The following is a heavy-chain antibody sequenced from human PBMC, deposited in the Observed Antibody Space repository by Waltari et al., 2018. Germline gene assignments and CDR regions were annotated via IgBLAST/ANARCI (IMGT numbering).Heavy chain of an antibody. D-gene: IGHD6-13*01. J-gene: IGHJ4*02. Sequence: QVQLQESGPGLVKPSETLSLTCTVSGGSISSYYWSWIRQPPGKGLEWIGYIYYTGSTNYIPSLKSRITISVDTSKNQFSLNLTSVTAADTAVYYCARGLWSSSWYDGKYSYFDYWGQGTLVTVSS. CDR2: IYYTGST. V-gene: IGHV4-59*01. CDR1: GGSISSYY. CDR3: ARGLWSSSWYDGKYSYFDY.